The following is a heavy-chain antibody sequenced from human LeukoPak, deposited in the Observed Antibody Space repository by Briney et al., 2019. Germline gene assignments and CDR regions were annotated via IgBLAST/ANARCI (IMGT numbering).Heavy chain of an antibody. D-gene: IGHD3-22*01. CDR2: IKKDGSEK. CDR1: GFTFSSYW. Sequence: GGSLRLSCAASGFTFSSYWMSWVRQAPGKGLEWVANIKKDGSEKYYVDSVKGRFTISRDNAKTSLYLQMNSLRAEDTAVYYCARDVNPRLVNYYDGSGYYFDGFDIWGQGTLVTVSS. CDR3: ARDVNPRLVNYYDGSGYYFDGFDI. J-gene: IGHJ3*02. V-gene: IGHV3-7*01.